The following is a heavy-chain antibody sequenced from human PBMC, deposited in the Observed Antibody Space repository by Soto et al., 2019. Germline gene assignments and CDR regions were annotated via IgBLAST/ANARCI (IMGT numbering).Heavy chain of an antibody. CDR3: ARTDGYEIEY. Sequence: PGESLKIPCKGSGYSFITYCIGRVRQMPGKGLEWMGIIYPGDSDTRYSPSFQGQVTISADKSITTAYLQWSGLKASDTAMYYCARTDGYEIEYWGQGTLVTASS. D-gene: IGHD5-12*01. CDR1: GYSFITYC. V-gene: IGHV5-51*01. CDR2: IYPGDSDT. J-gene: IGHJ4*02.